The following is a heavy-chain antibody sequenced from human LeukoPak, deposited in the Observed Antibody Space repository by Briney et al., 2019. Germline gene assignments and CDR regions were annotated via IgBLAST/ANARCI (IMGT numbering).Heavy chain of an antibody. Sequence: TVSGGSISSSSYYWAWIRQPPGKGLEWIGSMESGGSPYYNPSFTSRVTLSVDTSKNQFSLKMTSVTAADAGVYYCARRDGYCSGDSCFNWFDPWGQGTLVTVSS. CDR1: GGSISSSSYY. CDR3: ARRDGYCSGDSCFNWFDP. V-gene: IGHV4-39*01. J-gene: IGHJ5*02. D-gene: IGHD2-15*01. CDR2: MESGGSP.